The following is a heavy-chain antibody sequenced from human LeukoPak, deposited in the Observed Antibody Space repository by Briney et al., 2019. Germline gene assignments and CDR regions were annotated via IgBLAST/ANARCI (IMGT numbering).Heavy chain of an antibody. V-gene: IGHV4-39*07. D-gene: IGHD6-13*01. CDR1: GGSISSSSYY. J-gene: IGHJ4*02. CDR3: ARVWGSSQGYFDY. Sequence: PSETLSLTCTVSGGSISSSSYYWGWIRQPPGKGLEWIGSIYYSGSTYYNPSLKSRVTISVDTSKNQFSLKLSSVTAADTAVYYCARVWGSSQGYFDYWGQGTLVTVSS. CDR2: IYYSGST.